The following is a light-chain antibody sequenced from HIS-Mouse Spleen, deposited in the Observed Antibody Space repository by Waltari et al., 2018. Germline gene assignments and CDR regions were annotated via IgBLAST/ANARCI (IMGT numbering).Light chain of an antibody. CDR1: QSVLYSSNNKNY. V-gene: IGKV4-1*01. J-gene: IGKJ4*01. CDR2: WAS. CDR3: QQYYSTPLT. Sequence: SQSVLYSSNNKNYLAWYQQKPGQPPKLLIYWASTRESGVPDQFSGSGSGTDFTLTISSLQAEDVAVYYCQQYYSTPLTFGGGTKVEIK.